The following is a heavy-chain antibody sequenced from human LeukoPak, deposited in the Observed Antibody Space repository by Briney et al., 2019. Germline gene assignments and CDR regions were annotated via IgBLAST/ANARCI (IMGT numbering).Heavy chain of an antibody. Sequence: SETLSLTCTVSGDSISSCSYYWGWIRQPPGKGLEWIGSIYYSGGTYYNPSLKSRVTISVDTSKNQFSLKLSSVTAADTAVYYCARHLMGYRATTHFDYWGQGTLVTVSS. D-gene: IGHD5-12*01. J-gene: IGHJ4*02. CDR2: IYYSGGT. CDR1: GDSISSCSYY. CDR3: ARHLMGYRATTHFDY. V-gene: IGHV4-39*01.